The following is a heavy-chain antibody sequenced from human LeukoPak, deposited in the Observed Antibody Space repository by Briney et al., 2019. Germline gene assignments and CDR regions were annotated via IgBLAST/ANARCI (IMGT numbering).Heavy chain of an antibody. CDR1: GFTFSSYA. D-gene: IGHD3-22*01. CDR2: ISTSGGST. V-gene: IGHV3-23*01. Sequence: GGSLRLSCAASGFTFSSYAMSWVRQAPGKGLEWVSGISTSGGSTSYADSVKGRFTTSRDNPRNTLYMEMNSLRAEDTAVYYCAIMHPYYDGSGYWVQWGQGTLVTVSS. J-gene: IGHJ4*02. CDR3: AIMHPYYDGSGYWVQ.